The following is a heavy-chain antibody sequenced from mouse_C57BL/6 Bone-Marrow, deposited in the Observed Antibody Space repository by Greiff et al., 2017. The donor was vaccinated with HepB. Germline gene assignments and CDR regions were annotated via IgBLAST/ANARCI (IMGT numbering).Heavy chain of an antibody. CDR1: GYTFTDYN. V-gene: IGHV1-22*01. CDR3: ARSHITTVYAMDY. CDR2: INPNNGGT. J-gene: IGHJ4*01. Sequence: VQLKQSGPELVKPGASVKMSCKASGYTFTDYNMHWVKQSHGKSLEWIGYINPNNGGTSYNQKFKGKATLTVNKSSSTAYMELRSLTSEDSAVYYCARSHITTVYAMDYWGQGTSVTVSS. D-gene: IGHD1-1*01.